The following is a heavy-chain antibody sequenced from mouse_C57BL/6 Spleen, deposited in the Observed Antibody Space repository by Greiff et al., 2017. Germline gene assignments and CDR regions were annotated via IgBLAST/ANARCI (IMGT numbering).Heavy chain of an antibody. CDR2: IDPSDSYT. V-gene: IGHV1-69*01. CDR1: GYTFTSYW. J-gene: IGHJ1*03. D-gene: IGHD1-1*01. Sequence: QVQLQQPGAELVMPGASVKLSCKASGYTFTSYWMHWVKQRPGQGLEWIGEIDPSDSYTNYNQKFKGKSTLTVDKSSSTAYMQLSSLTAEDSAVYCCASSYYGNSYWYFGVWGTETKVPVYS. CDR3: ASSYYGNSYWYFGV.